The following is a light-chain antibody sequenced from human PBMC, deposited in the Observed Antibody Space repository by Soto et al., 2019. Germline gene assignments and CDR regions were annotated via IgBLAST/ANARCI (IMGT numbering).Light chain of an antibody. Sequence: QSALTQPASVSGSPGQSITISCTGTSSDVGGYNYVSWYQHHPGKAPELMIFEVSNRPSGVSHRFSGSKSGNTASLTISGLQTEDEGDYYCQSYDSTLSARYVFGTGTKVTVL. V-gene: IGLV2-14*01. J-gene: IGLJ1*01. CDR1: SSDVGGYNY. CDR2: EVS. CDR3: QSYDSTLSARYV.